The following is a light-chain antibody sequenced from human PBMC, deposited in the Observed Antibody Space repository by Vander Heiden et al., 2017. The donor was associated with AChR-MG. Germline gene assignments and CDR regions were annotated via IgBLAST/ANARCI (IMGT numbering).Light chain of an antibody. V-gene: IGKV2-28*01. CDR1: QSLLHTNGYSY. Sequence: DIVMTQSPLSLPVTPGEPASISCRSSQSLLHTNGYSYLDWYLQKPGQSPQLLIYLGSNRASGVPDRFSGSGSGTDFTLKISRVEAEDVGVYYCRQGLQTPPTFGQGTRLEIK. CDR2: LGS. J-gene: IGKJ5*01. CDR3: RQGLQTPPT.